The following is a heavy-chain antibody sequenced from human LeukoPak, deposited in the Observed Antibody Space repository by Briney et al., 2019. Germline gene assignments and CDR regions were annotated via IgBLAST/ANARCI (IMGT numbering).Heavy chain of an antibody. J-gene: IGHJ4*02. V-gene: IGHV3-33*06. D-gene: IGHD6-13*01. CDR3: AKPAKQLVPGGFDY. CDR1: GFTFSSYG. CDR2: IWYDGSNK. Sequence: PGGSLRLSCAESGFTFSSYGMHWVRQAPGKGLEWVAVIWYDGSNKYYADSVKGRFTISRDNSKNTLYLQMNSLRAEDTAVYYCAKPAKQLVPGGFDYWGQGTLVTVSS.